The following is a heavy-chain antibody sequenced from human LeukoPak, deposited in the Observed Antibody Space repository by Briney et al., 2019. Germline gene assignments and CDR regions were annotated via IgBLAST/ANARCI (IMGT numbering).Heavy chain of an antibody. CDR2: ISGYNGNT. V-gene: IGHV1-18*01. J-gene: IGHJ4*02. CDR3: ARVPMTTADY. CDR1: GHTFTSYG. Sequence: APVKVSCKASGHTFTSYGISWVRQAPGQGLEWMGWISGYNGNTKYAQQLQGRVTMTTDTSTSTAYMELRSLRSDDTAVYYCARVPMTTADYWGQGTLVTVSS. D-gene: IGHD1-14*01.